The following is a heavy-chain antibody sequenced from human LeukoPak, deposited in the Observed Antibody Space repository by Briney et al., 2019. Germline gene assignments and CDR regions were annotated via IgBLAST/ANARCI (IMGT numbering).Heavy chain of an antibody. J-gene: IGHJ3*02. D-gene: IGHD2-2*01. Sequence: GGSLRLSCAASGFTFSSYSMNWVRQAPGKGLEWVSYISSSSSTIYYADSVKGRFTISRDNAKNSLYLQMNSLRAEDTAVYYRASSGVVVRHAFDIWGQGTMVTVSS. CDR2: ISSSSSTI. CDR1: GFTFSSYS. CDR3: ASSGVVVRHAFDI. V-gene: IGHV3-48*01.